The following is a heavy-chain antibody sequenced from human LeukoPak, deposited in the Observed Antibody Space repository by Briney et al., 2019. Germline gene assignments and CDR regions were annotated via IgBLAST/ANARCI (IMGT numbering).Heavy chain of an antibody. Sequence: GGSLRLSSVVSGISLSNYAMTWVRQAPGKGLEWVSYISERGGSTTYADSVKGRFTISRDTSLNTLYLQMNNLRAEDTAVYYCARDATRGGDFDSWGQGTLVTVSS. V-gene: IGHV3-23*01. CDR3: ARDATRGGDFDS. D-gene: IGHD2-15*01. CDR1: GISLSNYA. CDR2: ISERGGST. J-gene: IGHJ4*02.